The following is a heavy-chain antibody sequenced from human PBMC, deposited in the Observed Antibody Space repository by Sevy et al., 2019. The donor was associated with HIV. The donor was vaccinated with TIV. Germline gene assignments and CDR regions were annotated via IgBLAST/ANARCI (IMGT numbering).Heavy chain of an antibody. Sequence: GGSLRLSCAASGFTFSDASMSWVRQDLGKGLEWVGHIKGKIDGGTTDYAAPVKGRFTISRDDSKNTLYLQMNSLKTEDTAVYYCITQPPLERWLQIPGFWGQGTLVTVSS. CDR1: GFTFSDAS. CDR2: IKGKIDGGTT. V-gene: IGHV3-15*01. CDR3: ITQPPLERWLQIPGF. J-gene: IGHJ4*02. D-gene: IGHD5-12*01.